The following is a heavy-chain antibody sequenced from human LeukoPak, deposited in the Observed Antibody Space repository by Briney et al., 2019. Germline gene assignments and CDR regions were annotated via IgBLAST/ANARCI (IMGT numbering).Heavy chain of an antibody. J-gene: IGHJ4*02. CDR2: IHTSGST. D-gene: IGHD3-16*01. Sequence: SETLSLTCAVQGGSLSDYYWSWIRQPPGKGLEWVGYIHTSGSTSFNPSLKSRLSFSIDTSKNQVSLRLSSVTATDTAVYYCTRRRGGWGEGEFDFWGQGIPVTVST. CDR1: GGSLSDYY. V-gene: IGHV4-4*09. CDR3: TRRRGGWGEGEFDF.